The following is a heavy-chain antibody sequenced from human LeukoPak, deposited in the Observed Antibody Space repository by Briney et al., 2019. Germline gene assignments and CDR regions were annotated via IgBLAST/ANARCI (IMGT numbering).Heavy chain of an antibody. CDR2: IDTNTGKP. Sequence: GASVKVSCKASGYAFTTYCINWVRQAPGQGLEWMGWIDTNTGKPAYAQGFTGRFAFSLDTSVSTAYLQMSSLKAEETAVYYCARDKDFRSGSYRRDFDSWGKGTLVTVSS. CDR1: GYAFTTYC. V-gene: IGHV7-4-1*02. D-gene: IGHD3-3*01. CDR3: ARDKDFRSGSYRRDFDS. J-gene: IGHJ4*02.